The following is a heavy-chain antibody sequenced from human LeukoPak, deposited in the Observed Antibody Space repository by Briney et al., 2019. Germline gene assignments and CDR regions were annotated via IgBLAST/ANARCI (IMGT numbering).Heavy chain of an antibody. CDR1: GFTFSRYG. Sequence: GGSLRLSCAASGFTFSRYGMHWVRQAPGKGLEWVSAISGSGGSTYYADSVKGRFTISRDNSKNTLYLQMNSLRAEDTAVYYCAKVLVRGVIIAKDFDYWGQGTLVTVSS. CDR2: ISGSGGST. D-gene: IGHD3-10*01. J-gene: IGHJ4*02. CDR3: AKVLVRGVIIAKDFDY. V-gene: IGHV3-23*01.